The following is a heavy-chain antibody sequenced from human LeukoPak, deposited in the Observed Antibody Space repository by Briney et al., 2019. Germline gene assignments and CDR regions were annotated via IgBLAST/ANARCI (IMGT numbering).Heavy chain of an antibody. CDR2: IYSGGST. Sequence: GGSLRLSCAASGFTVSSNYMSWVRQAPGKGLEWVPVIYSGGSTYYADSVKGRFTISRDNSKNTLYLQMNSLRAADTAVYYCARLMVPPYYYYMDVWGKGTTVTVSS. J-gene: IGHJ6*03. CDR1: GFTVSSNY. D-gene: IGHD2-8*01. V-gene: IGHV3-53*01. CDR3: ARLMVPPYYYYMDV.